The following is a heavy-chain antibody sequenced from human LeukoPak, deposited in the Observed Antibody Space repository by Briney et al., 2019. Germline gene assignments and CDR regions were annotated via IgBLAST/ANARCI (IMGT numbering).Heavy chain of an antibody. V-gene: IGHV3-23*01. J-gene: IGHJ4*02. CDR2: ISPSGDTT. CDR1: RFTFGNHP. Sequence: GGSLRLSCAASRFTFGNHPMSWVRQAPGKVLEWVAAISPSGDTTYYADSVRGRFTISRDNSRNTLYLQMSSLGVEDTAIYYCAMQATGGYSPSDFWGRGSLVTVSS. D-gene: IGHD5-18*01. CDR3: AMQATGGYSPSDF.